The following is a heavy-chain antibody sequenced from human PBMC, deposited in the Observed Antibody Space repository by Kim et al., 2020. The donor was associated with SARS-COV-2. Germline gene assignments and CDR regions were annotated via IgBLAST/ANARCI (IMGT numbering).Heavy chain of an antibody. Sequence: SETLSLTCTVSGGSISSYYWSWIRQPPGKGLEWIGYIYYSGSTNYNPSLKSRVTISVDTSKNQFSLKLSSVTAADTAVYYCARVGAAAEDPSFDYWGQGTLVTVSS. D-gene: IGHD6-13*01. CDR2: IYYSGST. CDR1: GGSISSYY. J-gene: IGHJ4*02. CDR3: ARVGAAAEDPSFDY. V-gene: IGHV4-59*01.